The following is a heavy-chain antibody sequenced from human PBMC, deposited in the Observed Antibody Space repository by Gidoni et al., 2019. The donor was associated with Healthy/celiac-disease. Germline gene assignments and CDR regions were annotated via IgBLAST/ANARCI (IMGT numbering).Heavy chain of an antibody. J-gene: IGHJ4*02. CDR3: ALYSGYSSGWYVIDY. V-gene: IGHV1-69*01. CDR1: GGTFSSYA. Sequence: QVQLVQSGAEVKKPGSSVKVSCKASGGTFSSYAISWVRQAPGTGLEWMGGIIPIFDTANYAQKFQGRVTISADESTSTAYMELSSLRSEDTAVYYCALYSGYSSGWYVIDYWGQGTLVTVSS. D-gene: IGHD6-19*01. CDR2: IIPIFDTA.